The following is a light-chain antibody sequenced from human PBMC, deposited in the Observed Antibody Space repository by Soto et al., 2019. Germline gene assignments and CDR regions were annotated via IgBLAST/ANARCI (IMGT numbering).Light chain of an antibody. CDR2: LNSDGSH. Sequence: QLVLTQLPSASASLGASVKLTCTLSSGHSNYAIAWHQQQPEKGPRYLMKLNSDGSHSKGDGIPDRFSGSSSGAERYLTISSLQSEDEADYYCQTWGTGLWVFGGGTKVTVL. CDR1: SGHSNYA. V-gene: IGLV4-69*01. J-gene: IGLJ3*02. CDR3: QTWGTGLWV.